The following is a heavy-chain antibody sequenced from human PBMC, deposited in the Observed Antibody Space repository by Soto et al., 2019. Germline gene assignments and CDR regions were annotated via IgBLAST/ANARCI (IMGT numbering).Heavy chain of an antibody. CDR2: INSDGTDT. CDR3: ARDWSYALNY. V-gene: IGHV3-74*01. J-gene: IGHJ4*02. D-gene: IGHD3-16*01. Sequence: GGSLRLSCAASGFTFSSSWMHWVRQAPGKGLVWVSHINSDGTDTNYADSVKGRFTISRDNAKNTVYLQMNSLRAEDTAVYYCARDWSYALNYWGQGSLVTVS. CDR1: GFTFSSSW.